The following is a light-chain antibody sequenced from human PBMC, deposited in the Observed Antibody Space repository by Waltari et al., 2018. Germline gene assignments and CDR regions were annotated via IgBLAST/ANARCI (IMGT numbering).Light chain of an antibody. CDR1: QSLTSN. Sequence: VMTQSPAILSVSPGDSVTLSCRASQSLTSNLAWYQQKPGQPPSLLIFGASTRATGVSDRFSGSGTTTQFSLTISSLQPEDFAIYFCQQYNRWPSTFGQGTKLDIK. V-gene: IGKV3-15*01. CDR2: GAS. J-gene: IGKJ2*01. CDR3: QQYNRWPST.